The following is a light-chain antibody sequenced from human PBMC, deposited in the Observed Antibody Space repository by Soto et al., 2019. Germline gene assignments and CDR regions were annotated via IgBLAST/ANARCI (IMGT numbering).Light chain of an antibody. CDR1: QSLLHSNGYNY. Sequence: DIVMTQSPLSLPVTPGEPASISCRSSQSLLHSNGYNYLDWYLQKPGQSPQLLIYLGSNRASGVPDRFSGSGSGTDFTLKISRVEAEDVGVYYCMQALQAWGFGQGTKVEIK. J-gene: IGKJ1*01. CDR3: MQALQAWG. CDR2: LGS. V-gene: IGKV2-28*01.